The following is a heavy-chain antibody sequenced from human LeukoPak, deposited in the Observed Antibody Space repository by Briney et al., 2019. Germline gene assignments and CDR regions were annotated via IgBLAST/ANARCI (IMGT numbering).Heavy chain of an antibody. CDR2: IYYSGST. J-gene: IGHJ3*02. CDR3: ARRNYVWGSYTFAFDI. D-gene: IGHD3-16*01. V-gene: IGHV4-30-4*08. Sequence: SETLSLTCTVSGGSISSGDYYWSWIRQPPGKGLEWIGYIYYSGSTYYNPSLKSRVTISVDTSKNQFSLKLSSVTAADTAVYYCARRNYVWGSYTFAFDIWGQGTMVTVSS. CDR1: GGSISSGDYY.